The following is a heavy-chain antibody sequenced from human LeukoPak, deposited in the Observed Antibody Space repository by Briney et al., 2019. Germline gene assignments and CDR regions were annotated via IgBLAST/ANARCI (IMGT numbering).Heavy chain of an antibody. D-gene: IGHD5-18*01. CDR3: ARDKHSYGYKARFAS. CDR2: FNVANGNG. V-gene: IGHV1-3*01. CDR1: GYIFSIYT. J-gene: IGHJ4*02. Sequence: ASGTVSCKSSGYIFSIYTIHLVCLGPGQSRELMGCFNVANGNGKYSQNFYGRGTFTRDTSASTAYLELSTLRYANTGVIYCARDKHSYGYKARFASWGKGTLVSVSS.